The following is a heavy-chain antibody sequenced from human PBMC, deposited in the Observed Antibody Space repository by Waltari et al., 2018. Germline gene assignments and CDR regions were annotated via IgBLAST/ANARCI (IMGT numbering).Heavy chain of an antibody. D-gene: IGHD6-13*01. CDR3: ASEGPGIAAADLDY. V-gene: IGHV3-7*04. J-gene: IGHJ4*02. CDR2: IKQDGSEK. CDR1: GFTFSSYW. Sequence: EVQLVESGGGLVQPGGSLRLSCAASGFTFSSYWMRWVRQAPGKGLEWLANIKQDGSEKYYVDSVKGRFTISRDNAKNSLYLQMNSLRAEDTAVYYCASEGPGIAAADLDYWGQGTLVTVSS.